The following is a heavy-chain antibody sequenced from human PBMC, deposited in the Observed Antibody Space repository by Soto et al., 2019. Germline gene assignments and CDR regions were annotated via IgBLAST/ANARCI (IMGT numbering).Heavy chain of an antibody. CDR3: AKGGVVVITGWYFDY. D-gene: IGHD3-22*01. CDR1: GFTFSTYA. J-gene: IGHJ4*02. V-gene: IGHV3-23*01. CDR2: ISGSGGST. Sequence: EVQLLESGGGLVQPGGSLRLSCAASGFTFSTYAMSWVRQAPGKGLEWVSAISGSGGSTYYADSVKGRFTISRDNSKNTLYLQMNSLRAEDTAVYYCAKGGVVVITGWYFDYWGQGTLVTVSS.